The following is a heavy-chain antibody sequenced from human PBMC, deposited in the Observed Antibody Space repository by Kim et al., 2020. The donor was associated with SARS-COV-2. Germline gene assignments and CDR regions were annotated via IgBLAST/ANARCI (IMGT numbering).Heavy chain of an antibody. CDR2: PGDYDN. V-gene: IGHV5-51*01. Sequence: PGDYDNRYSPSFQGQVTIPADKSISTAYLQWSSLEASDTAMYYCARIGDYWGQGTLVTVSS. D-gene: IGHD2-15*01. CDR3: ARIGDY. J-gene: IGHJ4*02.